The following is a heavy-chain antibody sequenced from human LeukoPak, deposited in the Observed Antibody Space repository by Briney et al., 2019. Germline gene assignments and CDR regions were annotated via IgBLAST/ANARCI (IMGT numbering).Heavy chain of an antibody. J-gene: IGHJ5*02. CDR1: GGSISNYY. CDR3: ARSHLFGAVRGVTRWFDP. CDR2: IYYSGST. D-gene: IGHD3-10*01. Sequence: PSETLSLTCTVSGGSISNYYWSWIRQPPGKGLEWIGDIYYSGSTNYNPSLKSRVTISVDTSKNQFSLKLSSVTAADTAVYYCARSHLFGAVRGVTRWFDPWGQGTLVTVSS. V-gene: IGHV4-59*08.